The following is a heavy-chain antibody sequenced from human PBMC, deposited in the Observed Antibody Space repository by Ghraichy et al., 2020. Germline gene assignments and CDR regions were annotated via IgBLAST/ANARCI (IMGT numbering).Heavy chain of an antibody. CDR2: IYHSGST. D-gene: IGHD6-6*01. Sequence: SETLSLTCAVSGGSISSGGYSWSWIRQPPGKGLEWIGYIYHSGSTYYNPSLKSRVTISVDRSKNQFSLKLSSVTAADTAVYYCARNGKAARPCYFDYWGQGTLVTVPS. V-gene: IGHV4-30-2*01. CDR1: GGSISSGGYS. CDR3: ARNGKAARPCYFDY. J-gene: IGHJ4*02.